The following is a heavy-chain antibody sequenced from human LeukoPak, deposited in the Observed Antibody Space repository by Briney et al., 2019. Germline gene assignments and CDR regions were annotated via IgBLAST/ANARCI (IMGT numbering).Heavy chain of an antibody. Sequence: GGSLRLSCAASGFTFSSYRMSWVRQAPGKGLEWVANIKQDGSEKYYVDSVKGRFTISRDNAKNSLYLQMNSLRAEDTAVYYCERDRSSTSCYGSYYYGMDVWGQGTTVTVS. D-gene: IGHD2-2*01. CDR3: ERDRSSTSCYGSYYYGMDV. J-gene: IGHJ6*02. V-gene: IGHV3-7*01. CDR1: GFTFSSYR. CDR2: IKQDGSEK.